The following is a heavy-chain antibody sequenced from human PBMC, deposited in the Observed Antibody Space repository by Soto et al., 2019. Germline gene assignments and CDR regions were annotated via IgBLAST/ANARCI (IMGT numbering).Heavy chain of an antibody. CDR3: ARHYSSGSRNWFDP. CDR2: IYYSGST. CDR1: GGSINSSSYF. J-gene: IGHJ5*02. Sequence: ETLSLTCSVSGGSINSSSYFWGWVRQPPGKGLEWIGSIYYSGSTYYNPSLRSRVTISVDTSKNQFSLKLSSVTAADTAVFYCARHYSSGSRNWFDPWGQGTLVT. V-gene: IGHV4-39*01. D-gene: IGHD6-19*01.